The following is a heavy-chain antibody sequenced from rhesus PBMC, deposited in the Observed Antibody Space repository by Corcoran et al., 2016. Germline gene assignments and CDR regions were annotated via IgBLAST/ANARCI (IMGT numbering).Heavy chain of an antibody. CDR2: IYYSGSP. D-gene: IGHD3-3*01. CDR1: GGSISSSYYY. V-gene: IGHV4-122*02. J-gene: IGHJ4*01. CDR3: ARVLLYTVDY. Sequence: QVQLQESGPGLVKPSETLSLPCAVSGGSISSSYYYWCLIRQAPGKGLEWSGYIYYSGSPINNPSRKRRVTISRDTSKNQFSLKLSAVTAADTAVYFCARVLLYTVDYWGQGVLVTVSS.